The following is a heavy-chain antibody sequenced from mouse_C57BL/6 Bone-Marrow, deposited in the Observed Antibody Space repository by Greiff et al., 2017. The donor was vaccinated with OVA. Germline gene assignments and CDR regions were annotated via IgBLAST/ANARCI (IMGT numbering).Heavy chain of an antibody. CDR3: RPYGYYGSSPPYAMDY. V-gene: IGHV1-83*01. CDR2: YPGSGNTY. D-gene: IGHD1-1*01. Sequence: LVESGPELVKPGASVKMSCKASGYTFTDYYMHWVKQKPGKGLEWIGEIYPGSGNTYYNEKFKGKATLTADTSSSTAYMQLSSLTSEDSAVYFCARPYGYYGSSPPYAMDYWGQGTSVTVSS. J-gene: IGHJ4*01. CDR1: YTFTDYYM.